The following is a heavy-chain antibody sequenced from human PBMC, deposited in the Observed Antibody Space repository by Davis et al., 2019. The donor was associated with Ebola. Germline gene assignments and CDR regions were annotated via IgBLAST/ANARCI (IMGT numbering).Heavy chain of an antibody. J-gene: IGHJ4*01. CDR1: GYPFINYG. D-gene: IGHD4-17*01. V-gene: IGHV1-18*01. CDR2: IAAYNYKT. CDR3: ARDLEDYGADY. Sequence: ASVKVSCKASGYPFINYGVSWVRQAPGQGLEWMGWIAAYNYKTIYAQKFQGRVTMTIDISTDTVYMELRSLRSDDTAVYYCARDLEDYGADYWGHGTLVTVSP.